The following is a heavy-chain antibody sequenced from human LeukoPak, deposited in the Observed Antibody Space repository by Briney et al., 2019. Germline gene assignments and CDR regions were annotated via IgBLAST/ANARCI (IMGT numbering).Heavy chain of an antibody. D-gene: IGHD3-22*01. CDR3: AKDPMSMIQAFDI. CDR1: GFAFTSYA. CDR2: ISGSGGST. J-gene: IGHJ3*02. V-gene: IGHV3-23*01. Sequence: GGSLRLSCAASGFAFTSYAMSWVRRAPGKGLEWVSAISGSGGSTYYADSVKGRFTISRDNSKNTLYLQMNSLRAEDTAVYYCAKDPMSMIQAFDIWGQGTMVTVSS.